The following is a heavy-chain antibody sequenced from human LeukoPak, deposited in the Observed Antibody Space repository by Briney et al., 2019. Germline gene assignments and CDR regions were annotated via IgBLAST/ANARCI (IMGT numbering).Heavy chain of an antibody. J-gene: IGHJ6*03. CDR1: GGSFSGYY. CDR3: ARGYYYMDV. V-gene: IGHV4-34*01. Sequence: SETLSLTCAVYGGSFSGYYWSWIRQPPGKGLEWIGEINHSGSTNYNPSLKSRVTISIDTSKYQFSLKLSSVTAADTAVYYCARGYYYMDVWGKGTTVTVSS. CDR2: INHSGST.